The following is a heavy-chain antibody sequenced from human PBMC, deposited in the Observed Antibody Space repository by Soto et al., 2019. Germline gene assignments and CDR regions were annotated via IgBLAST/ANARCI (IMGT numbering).Heavy chain of an antibody. D-gene: IGHD2-8*01. CDR2: ISSGSIDK. CDR1: GFTFSSYS. CDR3: ARHNNGALDY. Sequence: GGSLRLSCAPSGFTFSSYSMNWVRQAPGKGLEWVSSISSGSIDKDYAGSVKGRFTISRDNAKRSLYLLMNSLRAEDTGVYYCARHNNGALDYWGQGTLVTVSS. J-gene: IGHJ4*02. V-gene: IGHV3-21*01.